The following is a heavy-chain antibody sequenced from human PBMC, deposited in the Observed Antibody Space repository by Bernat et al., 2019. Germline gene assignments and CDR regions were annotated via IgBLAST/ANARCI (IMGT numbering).Heavy chain of an antibody. V-gene: IGHV4-39*07. Sequence: QLQLQESGPGLVKPSQTLSLTCTVSGGSISSVRYYWGWIRQPPGKGLEWIGSIFYSGSTYDNPSLQSRVTISIDTSNNQFALKLSSVTDADTAVYYCAREVDTTMADYYYYYGMDVWGQGTTVTVSS. CDR1: GGSISSVRYY. CDR3: AREVDTTMADYYYYYGMDV. CDR2: IFYSGST. J-gene: IGHJ6*02. D-gene: IGHD5-18*01.